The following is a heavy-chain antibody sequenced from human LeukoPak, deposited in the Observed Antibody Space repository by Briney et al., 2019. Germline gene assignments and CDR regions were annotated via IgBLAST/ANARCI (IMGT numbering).Heavy chain of an antibody. CDR3: TTTSIAVAGPFDY. J-gene: IGHJ4*02. CDR2: IKSKTDGGTT. V-gene: IGHV3-15*01. Sequence: PGGSLRLSCAASGFTFSNAWMSWVRQAPGRGLKWVGRIKSKTDGGTTDYAAPVKGRFTISRDDSKNTLYLQMNSLKTEDTAVYYCTTTSIAVAGPFDYWGQGTLVTVSS. D-gene: IGHD6-19*01. CDR1: GFTFSNAW.